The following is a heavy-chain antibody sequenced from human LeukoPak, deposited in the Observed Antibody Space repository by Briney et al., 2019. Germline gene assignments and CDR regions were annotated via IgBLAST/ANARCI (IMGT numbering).Heavy chain of an antibody. J-gene: IGHJ4*02. CDR1: GFTFSSYW. CDR2: INSDGSGT. Sequence: GGSLRLSCAASGFTFSSYWMHWVRQAPGKGLVWVGRINSDGSGTRYADSVKGRFTISRDNAKNTLYLQMNSLRAEDTAVYYCARDNEYCTGGTCRLDYWGQGALVTVSS. V-gene: IGHV3-74*01. CDR3: ARDNEYCTGGTCRLDY. D-gene: IGHD2-15*01.